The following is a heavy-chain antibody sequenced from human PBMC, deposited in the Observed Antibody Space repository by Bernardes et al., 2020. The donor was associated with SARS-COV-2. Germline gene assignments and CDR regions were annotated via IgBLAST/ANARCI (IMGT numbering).Heavy chain of an antibody. V-gene: IGHV1-58*02. CDR3: AADEDASGSPFDY. J-gene: IGHJ4*02. CDR2: IAVGSGKT. D-gene: IGHD3-16*01. Sequence: SVKVSCKASGFTFSNSAMHWVRQARGQRLEWIGWIAVGSGKTKSAQKFQERVTITRDMSTSTAYMELNSLRYDDTAVYYCAADEDASGSPFDYWGQGTVVTVSS. CDR1: GFTFSNSA.